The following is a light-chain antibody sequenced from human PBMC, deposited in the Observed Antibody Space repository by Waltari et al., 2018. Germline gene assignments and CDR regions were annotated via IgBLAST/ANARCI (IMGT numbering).Light chain of an antibody. CDR3: SSYTGSNTLV. CDR1: NIDIGRYNF. J-gene: IGLJ2*01. V-gene: IGLV2-14*03. CDR2: AVD. Sequence: QSALTQPASVSGSPGQPITISSTGTNIDIGRYNFASWYQQPPGKAPKVLIFAVDNRPSGVSHRFSGSKSGNTASLTISGLQAEDEADYYCSSYTGSNTLVFGRGTKLTVL.